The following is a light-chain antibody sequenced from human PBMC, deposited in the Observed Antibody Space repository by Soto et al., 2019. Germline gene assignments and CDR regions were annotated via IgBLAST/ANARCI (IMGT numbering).Light chain of an antibody. V-gene: IGLV2-14*01. CDR3: SSYTTSSTRV. CDR1: KNDIGVYDF. CDR2: EVT. Sequence: QSALTQPPSASGSPGQSVTISCTGTKNDIGVYDFVSWYQQHPGKVPKLIIYEVTNRPSGVSNRFSGSKSGNTASLTISGLQAEDEADYYCSSYTTSSTRVFGTGTKLTVL. J-gene: IGLJ1*01.